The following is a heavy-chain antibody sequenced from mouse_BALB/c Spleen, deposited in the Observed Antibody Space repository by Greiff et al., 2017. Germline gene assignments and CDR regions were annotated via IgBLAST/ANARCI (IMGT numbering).Heavy chain of an antibody. CDR2: ISYSGST. D-gene: IGHD2-14*01. CDR3: ARYINYRYGDAMDY. V-gene: IGHV3-8*02. CDR1: GDSITSGY. J-gene: IGHJ4*01. Sequence: VQLQKSGPSLVKPSQTLSLTCSVTGDSITSGYWNWIRKFPGNKLEYMGYISYSGSTYYNPSLKSRISITRDTSKNQYYLQLNSVTTEDTATYYCARYINYRYGDAMDYWGQGTSVTVSS.